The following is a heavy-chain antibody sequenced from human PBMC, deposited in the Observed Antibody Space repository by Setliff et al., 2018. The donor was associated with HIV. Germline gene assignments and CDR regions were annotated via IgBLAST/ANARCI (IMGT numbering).Heavy chain of an antibody. CDR1: GGSISSYY. Sequence: SETLSLTCTVSGGSISSYYWSWIRQPPGKGLEWLGHIYSSGSTNYNPSLKSRVTISVDTSKNQFSLKLYSVTAADKAVYYCARAYFGSGIYYWGQGTLVTVSS. CDR3: ARAYFGSGIYY. J-gene: IGHJ4*02. V-gene: IGHV4-4*09. CDR2: IYSSGST. D-gene: IGHD3-10*01.